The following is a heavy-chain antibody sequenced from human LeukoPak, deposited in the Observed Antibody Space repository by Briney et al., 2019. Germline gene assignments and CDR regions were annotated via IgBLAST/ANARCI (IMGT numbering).Heavy chain of an antibody. CDR1: GGSISSSSYY. V-gene: IGHV4-39*07. CDR3: ARVGGRKHYYDSSGPWGY. Sequence: SETLSLTCTVSGGSISSSSYYWGWIRQPPGKGLEWIGSIYYSGSTYYNPSLKSRVTISVDTSKDQFSLKLSSVTAADTAVYYCARVGGRKHYYDSSGPWGYWGQGTLVTVPS. D-gene: IGHD3-22*01. CDR2: IYYSGST. J-gene: IGHJ4*02.